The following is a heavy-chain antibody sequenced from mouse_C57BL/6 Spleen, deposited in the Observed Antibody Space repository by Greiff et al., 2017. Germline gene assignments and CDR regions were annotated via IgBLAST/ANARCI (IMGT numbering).Heavy chain of an antibody. CDR1: GYTFTSYW. CDR2: IDPSDSET. Sequence: QVQLQQPGAELVRPGSSVKLSCKASGYTFTSYWMHWVKQRPIQGLEWIGNIDPSDSETHYNQKFKDKATLTVDKSSSTAYMQLSSLTSEDSAVYYCARSGYYGSSYEYYFDYWGQGTTLTVSS. V-gene: IGHV1-52*01. D-gene: IGHD1-1*01. CDR3: ARSGYYGSSYEYYFDY. J-gene: IGHJ2*01.